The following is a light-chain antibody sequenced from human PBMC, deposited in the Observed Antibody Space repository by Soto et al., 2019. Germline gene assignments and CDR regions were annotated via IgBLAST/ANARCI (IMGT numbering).Light chain of an antibody. CDR1: NIESTS. V-gene: IGLV3-21*02. Sequence: SYELTQPPSVSVAPGQTARITCGGNNIESTSVHWYQQRPGQAPVLVIYVDSDRPSGIPDRFSASTSGNTAALTISRVEAGDEAEYYCQVWDTISDHYVFGSGTRSPS. CDR2: VDS. CDR3: QVWDTISDHYV. J-gene: IGLJ1*01.